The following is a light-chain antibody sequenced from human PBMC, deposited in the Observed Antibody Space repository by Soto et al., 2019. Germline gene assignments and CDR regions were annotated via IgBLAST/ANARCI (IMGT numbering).Light chain of an antibody. J-gene: IGKJ2*01. CDR2: ATS. CDR3: QQYNNWPLF. CDR1: QNFGNT. V-gene: IGKV3-15*01. Sequence: EIVMTQSPATLSVSPGERVTLSCRASQNFGNTLAWYQQKPGQAPRLLIYATSTRATGIPARFSDSGSGTEFSLTISSLQSEDFALYCCQQYNNWPLFFGQGTKLESK.